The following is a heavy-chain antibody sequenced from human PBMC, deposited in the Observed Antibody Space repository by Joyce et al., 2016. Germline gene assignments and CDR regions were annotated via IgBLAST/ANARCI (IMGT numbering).Heavy chain of an antibody. CDR1: GFTFSIYG. CDR2: IWYDGSDK. V-gene: IGHV3-33*01. D-gene: IGHD1-14*01. CDR3: ASNRNSNDGMDV. Sequence: QVQLVESGGGVVQLGRSLRLFCAESGFTFSIYGMHWVRQAPGKGLEWVAVIWYDGSDKHYADSVKGRFTISRDNPKNTLYLQMNSLRAEDTAVYYCASNRNSNDGMDVWGQGTTVTVSS. J-gene: IGHJ6*02.